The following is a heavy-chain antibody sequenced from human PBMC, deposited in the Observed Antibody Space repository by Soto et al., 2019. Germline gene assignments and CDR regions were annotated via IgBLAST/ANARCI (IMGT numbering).Heavy chain of an antibody. CDR2: ISGSGGST. D-gene: IGHD3-9*01. CDR3: AKYYDILTGYYSAVFDY. V-gene: IGHV3-23*01. J-gene: IGHJ4*02. Sequence: GGSLRLSCAASGFTFSSYAMSWVRQAPGKGLEWVSAISGSGGSTYYADSVKGRFTISRDNSKNTLYLQMNSLRAEDTAVYYCAKYYDILTGYYSAVFDYWGQGTLVTVSS. CDR1: GFTFSSYA.